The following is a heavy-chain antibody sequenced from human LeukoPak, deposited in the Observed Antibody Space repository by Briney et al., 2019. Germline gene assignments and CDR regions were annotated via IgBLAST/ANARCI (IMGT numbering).Heavy chain of an antibody. CDR1: GFTFSSYA. Sequence: GGSLRLSCAASGFTFSSYAMSWVRQAPGKGLEWVSAISGSGGRAYYADSVKGRFTISRDNSKNTLYLQMNSLRAEDTAVYYCAKMGQGHGKIYWGQGTLVTVSS. D-gene: IGHD1-26*01. V-gene: IGHV3-23*01. J-gene: IGHJ4*02. CDR3: AKMGQGHGKIY. CDR2: ISGSGGRA.